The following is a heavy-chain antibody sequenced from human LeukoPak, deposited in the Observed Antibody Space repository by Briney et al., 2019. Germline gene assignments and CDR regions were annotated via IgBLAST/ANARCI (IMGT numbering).Heavy chain of an antibody. D-gene: IGHD2-2*01. J-gene: IGHJ4*02. Sequence: GGSLRLSCAASGFTFSSYSMNWVRQAPGKGLEWVSSISSSSSYIFYADSVKGRFAISRDNAKNSLYLQMNSLRAEDTAVYYCARDREGVVVPAANYIDYWGQGTLVTVSS. CDR2: ISSSSSYI. V-gene: IGHV3-21*01. CDR1: GFTFSSYS. CDR3: ARDREGVVVPAANYIDY.